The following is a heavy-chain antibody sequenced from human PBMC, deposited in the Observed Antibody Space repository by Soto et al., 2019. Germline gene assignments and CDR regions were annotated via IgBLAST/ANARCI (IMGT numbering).Heavy chain of an antibody. Sequence: QVQLMESGGGLVKAGGSLRLSCAASGFTFSDYYMSWIRQAPGKGLEWVSKISSRGRTIYYADSVKGRFTISRDNAKNSLYLQMNSLRAEDTAVYYCAREIAAAGTDYWGQGTLVTVSS. CDR3: AREIAAAGTDY. J-gene: IGHJ4*02. CDR1: GFTFSDYY. V-gene: IGHV3-11*01. D-gene: IGHD6-13*01. CDR2: ISSRGRTI.